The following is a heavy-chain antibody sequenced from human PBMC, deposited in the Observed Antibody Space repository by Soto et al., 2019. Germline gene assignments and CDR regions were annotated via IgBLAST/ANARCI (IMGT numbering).Heavy chain of an antibody. V-gene: IGHV6-1*01. Sequence: SQTLSLTCAISGYTVSSNSATWNWIRHSPSRGLEWLGSTYYRSKWYNDYALSVKSRVTINPDTSKNQFSLQLDSVTPEDTAVYYCARDHEQVVRGFEYWGKGTKVTVSS. D-gene: IGHD6-13*01. J-gene: IGHJ4*02. CDR2: TYYRSKWYN. CDR3: ARDHEQVVRGFEY. CDR1: GYTVSSNSAT.